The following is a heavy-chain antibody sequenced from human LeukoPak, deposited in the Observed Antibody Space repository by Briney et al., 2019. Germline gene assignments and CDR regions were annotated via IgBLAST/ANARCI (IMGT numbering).Heavy chain of an antibody. CDR2: ITRSGSNL. CDR3: ARNFDS. J-gene: IGHJ4*02. CDR1: GFTFTSSD. Sequence: GGSLRLPCVASGFTFTSSDFNWIRQAPGKGLEWLSTITRSGSNLYYADSVKGRFTTSRDDAKDSVYLQMESLRVEDTAIYYCARNFDSWGQGTLVTVSS. V-gene: IGHV3-21*01.